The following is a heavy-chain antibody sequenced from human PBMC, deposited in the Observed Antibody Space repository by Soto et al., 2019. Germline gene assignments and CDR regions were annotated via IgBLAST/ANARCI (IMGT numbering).Heavy chain of an antibody. CDR3: ATITMVRGVRGYYYYGMDV. V-gene: IGHV3-48*02. CDR2: ISSSSTI. J-gene: IGHJ6*02. CDR1: GFTFNSYS. Sequence: GGSLRLSCAASGFTFNSYSMNWVRQAPGKGLEWVSYISSSSTIYYADSVKGRFTISRDNAKNSLYLQMNSLRDEDTAVYYCATITMVRGVRGYYYYGMDVWGQGTTVTVS. D-gene: IGHD3-10*01.